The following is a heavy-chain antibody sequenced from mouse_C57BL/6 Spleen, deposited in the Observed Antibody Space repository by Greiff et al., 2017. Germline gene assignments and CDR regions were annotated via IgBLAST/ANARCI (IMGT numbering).Heavy chain of an antibody. CDR1: GYTFTSYW. V-gene: IGHV1-52*01. CDR2: IDPSDSET. Sequence: QVQLQQPGAELVRPGSSVKLSCKASGYTFTSYWMHWVKQRPIQGLEWIGNIDPSDSETHYNQKFKDKATLTVDKSSSTAYMQLSSLTSQDSAVYYCARPGTAHLGGYFDYWGQGTTLTVSS. CDR3: ARPGTAHLGGYFDY. D-gene: IGHD3-2*02. J-gene: IGHJ2*01.